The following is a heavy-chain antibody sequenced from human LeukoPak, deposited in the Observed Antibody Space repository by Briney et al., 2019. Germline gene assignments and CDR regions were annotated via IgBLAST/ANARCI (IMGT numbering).Heavy chain of an antibody. D-gene: IGHD3-10*01. Sequence: GASVKVSCKASGYTFTGYYMHWVRQAPGQGLEWMGRINPNSGGTNYAQKFQGRVTMTRDTSISTAYMELSRLRSDDTAVYYCARDIYGVSGNLHWFDPWGQGTLVTVSS. CDR1: GYTFTGYY. CDR2: INPNSGGT. CDR3: ARDIYGVSGNLHWFDP. J-gene: IGHJ5*02. V-gene: IGHV1-2*06.